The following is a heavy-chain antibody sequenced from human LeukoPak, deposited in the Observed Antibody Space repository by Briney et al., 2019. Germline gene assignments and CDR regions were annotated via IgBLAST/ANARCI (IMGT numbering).Heavy chain of an antibody. CDR2: IYYSGST. CDR1: GGSISSYY. J-gene: IGHJ4*02. Sequence: SETLSLTCTVSGGSISSYYWSWIRQPPGKGLEWIGYIYYSGSTNYNPSLNSRVTISVDTSKNQVSLKLSSVTAADTAVYYCARDDSNYSDSSGFDSWGQGTLVTVSS. CDR3: ARDDSNYSDSSGFDS. D-gene: IGHD3-22*01. V-gene: IGHV4-59*01.